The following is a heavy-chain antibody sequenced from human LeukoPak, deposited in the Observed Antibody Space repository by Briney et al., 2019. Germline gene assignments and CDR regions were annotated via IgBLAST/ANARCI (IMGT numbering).Heavy chain of an antibody. D-gene: IGHD3-10*01. CDR3: AREYRGSRRSDAFDI. CDR2: IYSRGST. V-gene: IGHV3-53*01. Sequence: GGSLRLFCAASGFTYSSNYMSWVRQAPGKGLECVSVIYSRGSTYYADSVKGRFTISRDNSKNTLYLKMNSLRAEDTAVYYCAREYRGSRRSDAFDIWGQGTMVTVSS. CDR1: GFTYSSNY. J-gene: IGHJ3*02.